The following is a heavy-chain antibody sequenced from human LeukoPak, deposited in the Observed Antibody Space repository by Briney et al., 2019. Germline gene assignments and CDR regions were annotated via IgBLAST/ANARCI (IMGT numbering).Heavy chain of an antibody. Sequence: PGGALRLSCTASGLTFSSYAMSWVRQAPGKGVECGSAISGSGGSTYYAVSVKGRFTISRDNSKNTLYLQMNSLRAEDTAVYYCAKGAYGDYEVDYWGQGTLVTVSS. CDR2: ISGSGGST. D-gene: IGHD4-17*01. V-gene: IGHV3-23*01. J-gene: IGHJ4*02. CDR3: AKGAYGDYEVDY. CDR1: GLTFSSYA.